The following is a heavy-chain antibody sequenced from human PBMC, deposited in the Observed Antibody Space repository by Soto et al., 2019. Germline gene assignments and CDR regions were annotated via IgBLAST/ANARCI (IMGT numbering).Heavy chain of an antibody. Sequence: QDHLVQSGAEVKKPGASAKVSCKASGYTFKNYGFNWVRQAPGRGLEWVAWISAYNGDTSYAQHFQGRVTVTTETLTNTAYMELRSLRPDDTAVYFWVLGGLETGYYRDMDYWGQGTLVSVSS. CDR1: GYTFKNYG. J-gene: IGHJ4*02. CDR3: VLGGLETGYYRDMDY. V-gene: IGHV1-18*04. D-gene: IGHD3-9*01. CDR2: ISAYNGDT.